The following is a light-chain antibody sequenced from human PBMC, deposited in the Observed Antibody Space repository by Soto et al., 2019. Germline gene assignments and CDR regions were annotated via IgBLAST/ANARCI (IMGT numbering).Light chain of an antibody. CDR2: GAS. V-gene: IGKV3-15*01. J-gene: IGKJ1*01. CDR3: QQYNNWRPWT. Sequence: EIVMTQFPATLSVFPGERATLSCRASQSVSSNLTWYQQRPGQDPSLLIYGASTRATGIPARFCGSGSGTESTLTISSLQSEDFVLFYCQQYNNWRPWTFGQGTKVEI. CDR1: QSVSSN.